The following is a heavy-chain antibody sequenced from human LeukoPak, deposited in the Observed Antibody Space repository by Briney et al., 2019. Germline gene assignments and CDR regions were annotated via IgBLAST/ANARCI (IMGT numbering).Heavy chain of an antibody. CDR1: GGSFSGYY. J-gene: IGHJ4*02. V-gene: IGHV4-34*01. Sequence: SETLSLTCAVYGGSFSGYYWSWIRQPPGKGLEWIGEINHSGSTNYNPSLKSRVTISVDTSKNQFSLKLSSVTAADTAVYYCARDYYDSSGYHSVSFDYWGQGTLVTVYS. CDR3: ARDYYDSSGYHSVSFDY. CDR2: INHSGST. D-gene: IGHD3-22*01.